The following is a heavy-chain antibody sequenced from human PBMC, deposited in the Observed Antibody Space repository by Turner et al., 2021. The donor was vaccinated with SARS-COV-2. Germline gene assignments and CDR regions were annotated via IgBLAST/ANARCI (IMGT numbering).Heavy chain of an antibody. CDR2: IQPNTGAT. Sequence: QMQLVQSGAEVRKPGASMKVSCEASAYPFTGDYMHWVRQAPGQGLEWIGWIQPNTGATNFAQKFQGRVTMTRDTSISTAYMELTSLRSDDTAIYYWARERGRSPDFSFYAMDVWGQGTTVTVSS. D-gene: IGHD3-3*01. CDR3: ARERGRSPDFSFYAMDV. V-gene: IGHV1-2*02. CDR1: AYPFTGDY. J-gene: IGHJ6*02.